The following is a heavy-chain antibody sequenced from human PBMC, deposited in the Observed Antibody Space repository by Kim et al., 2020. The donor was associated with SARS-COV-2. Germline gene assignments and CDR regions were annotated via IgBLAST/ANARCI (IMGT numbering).Heavy chain of an antibody. D-gene: IGHD3-22*01. Sequence: NPSLKSRVTISVDTSKNQFSLKLSSVTAADTAVYYCATYYYDSSGYEIDYWGQGTLVTVSS. CDR3: ATYYYDSSGYEIDY. J-gene: IGHJ4*02. V-gene: IGHV4-59*01.